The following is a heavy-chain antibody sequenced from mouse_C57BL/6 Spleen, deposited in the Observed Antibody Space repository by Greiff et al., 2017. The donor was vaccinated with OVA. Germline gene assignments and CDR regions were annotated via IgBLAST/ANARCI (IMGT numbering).Heavy chain of an antibody. V-gene: IGHV15-2*01. CDR2: ILPSIGRT. J-gene: IGHJ3*01. CDR3: ARTLDSSGPAWFAY. CDR1: DSEVFPIAY. Sequence: VQLQQSGSELRSPGSSVKLSCKDFDSEVFPIAYMSWVRQKPGHGFEWIGGILPSIGRTIYGEKFEDKATLDADTLSNTAYLELNSLTSEDSAIYYCARTLDSSGPAWFAYWGQGTLVTVSA. D-gene: IGHD3-2*02.